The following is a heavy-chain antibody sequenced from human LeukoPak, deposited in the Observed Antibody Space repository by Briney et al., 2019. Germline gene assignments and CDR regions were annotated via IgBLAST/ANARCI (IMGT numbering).Heavy chain of an antibody. CDR2: INPNSGNT. D-gene: IGHD1-26*01. J-gene: IGHJ1*01. CDR1: GYTFTGYY. V-gene: IGHV1-8*02. CDR3: AREGVGATVFQH. Sequence: ASVKVSCKASGYTFTGYYMHWVRQAPGQGLEWMGWINPNSGNTGYAQKFQGRVTMTRNTSISTAYMELSSLRSEDTAVYYCAREGVGATVFQHWGQGTLVTVSS.